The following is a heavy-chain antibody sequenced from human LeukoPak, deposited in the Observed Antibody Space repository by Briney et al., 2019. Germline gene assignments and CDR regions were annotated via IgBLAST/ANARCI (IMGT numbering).Heavy chain of an antibody. V-gene: IGHV4-31*03. CDR2: IYYSGST. Sequence: PSETLSLTCTVSGGSMSSGGYYWSWIHQHPGKGLEWIGYIYYSGSTYYNPSLKRRVTISVDTSKNQFSLKLSSVTAVDTAVYYCAREIIYVYYWGQGTLLTVSS. J-gene: IGHJ4*02. CDR1: GGSMSSGGYY. CDR3: AREIIYVYY. D-gene: IGHD3-10*01.